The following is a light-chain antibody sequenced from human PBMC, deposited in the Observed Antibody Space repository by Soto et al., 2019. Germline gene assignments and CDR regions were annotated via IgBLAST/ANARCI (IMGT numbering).Light chain of an antibody. J-gene: IGKJ1*01. CDR1: QSVSSN. V-gene: IGKV3-15*01. CDR2: GAS. CDR3: QQYNNLPT. Sequence: MTLSPGTMSVSPGERATLSCRASQSVSSNLAWYQQKPGQAPRLLIYGASTRATGIPARFSGSGSGTEFTLTISSLQSEDFAVYYCQQYNNLPTFGQGTKVDI.